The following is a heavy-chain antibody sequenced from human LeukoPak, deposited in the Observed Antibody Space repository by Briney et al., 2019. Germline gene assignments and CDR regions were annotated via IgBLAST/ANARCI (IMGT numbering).Heavy chain of an antibody. Sequence: SETLSLTCTVSGGSISSYYWSWIRQPPGKGLEWIGYIYYTGGTNYTPSLKSRVTISVDTSKNQFSLKLNSVTAADTAVYYCARAAGSGWFGIDYWGQGTLVTVSS. CDR3: ARAAGSGWFGIDY. CDR1: GGSISSYY. J-gene: IGHJ4*02. CDR2: IYYTGGT. D-gene: IGHD6-19*01. V-gene: IGHV4-59*01.